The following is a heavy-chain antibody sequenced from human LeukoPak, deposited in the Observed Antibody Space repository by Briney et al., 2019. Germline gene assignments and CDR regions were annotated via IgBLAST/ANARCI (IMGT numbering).Heavy chain of an antibody. V-gene: IGHV3-7*01. CDR2: IKQDGSEK. J-gene: IGHJ6*03. CDR3: ARRAGYGYCSSTSCYGDYYYMDV. Sequence: GGSLRLSCAAYGFTFSSFWMSWVRQAPGRGREWVANIKQDGSEKYYVDSVKGRFTISRDNAKNSLYLQMNSLRAENTDVYYCARRAGYGYCSSTSCYGDYYYMDVWGKGTTVTVSS. CDR1: GFTFSSFW. D-gene: IGHD2-2*03.